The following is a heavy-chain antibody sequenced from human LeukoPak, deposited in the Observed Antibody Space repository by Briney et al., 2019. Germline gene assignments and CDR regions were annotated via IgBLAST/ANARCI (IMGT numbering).Heavy chain of an antibody. CDR1: GYTFISYF. CDR3: ARVSCSSTSCLSIDDY. Sequence: ASVKVSCKASGYTFISYFIHWVRQAPGQGLEWMGLINPSNGGTNYAQKFQGRVTMTRDTSISTVYMEVSRLRSDDTAVYYCARVSCSSTSCLSIDDYWGQGTLVTVSS. V-gene: IGHV1-2*02. J-gene: IGHJ4*02. D-gene: IGHD2-2*01. CDR2: INPSNGGT.